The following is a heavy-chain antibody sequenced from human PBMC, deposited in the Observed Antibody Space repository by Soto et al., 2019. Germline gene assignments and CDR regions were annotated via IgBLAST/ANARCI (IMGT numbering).Heavy chain of an antibody. Sequence: QVQLQESGPGLVEPSGTLSLTCGVSGGSISTHNWRSWVRQSPGRGLEWIGEIYHYGGTNYNPSLKSRVTMSVDKSKNQFSLELTSVTAADTAVYYCAREKGAGTYMGFDYWGQGTLVTVSS. CDR3: AREKGAGTYMGFDY. D-gene: IGHD3-10*01. CDR2: IYHYGGT. J-gene: IGHJ4*02. V-gene: IGHV4-4*02. CDR1: GGSISTHNW.